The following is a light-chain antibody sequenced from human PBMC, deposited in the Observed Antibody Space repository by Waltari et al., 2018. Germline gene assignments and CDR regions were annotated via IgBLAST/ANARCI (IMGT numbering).Light chain of an antibody. CDR2: EFS. CDR1: SSDVGGYNY. V-gene: IGLV2-14*01. J-gene: IGLJ1*01. CDR3: SSYPSSSSYV. Sequence: QSALTQPASVSGSPGQSITISCTGTSSDVGGYNYVSWYQQHPGKAPKLMIYEFSNRPSGVSNRFSGAKSGNTASLTISGLQAEDEASYYCSSYPSSSSYVFGTGTKVTVL.